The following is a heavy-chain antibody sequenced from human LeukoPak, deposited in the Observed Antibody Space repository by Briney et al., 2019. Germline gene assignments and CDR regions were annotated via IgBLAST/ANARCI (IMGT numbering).Heavy chain of an antibody. J-gene: IGHJ4*02. V-gene: IGHV4-61*02. CDR1: GGSISSGSYY. Sequence: SETLSLTCTVSGGSISSGSYYWSWIRQPAGKGLEWIGRIYTSGSTSYNPSLKSRVTISVDTSKNQFSLKLSSVTAADTAVYYCARQGFPYYDFWSGYGFLGYWGQGTLVTVSS. CDR2: IYTSGST. CDR3: ARQGFPYYDFWSGYGFLGY. D-gene: IGHD3-3*01.